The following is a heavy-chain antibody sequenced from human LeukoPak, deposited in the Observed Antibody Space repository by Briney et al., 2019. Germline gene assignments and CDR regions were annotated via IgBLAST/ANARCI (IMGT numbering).Heavy chain of an antibody. CDR2: ISGSGGST. CDR3: ARGSYSTSSFGY. Sequence: GGSLRLSCAASGFTFSSYAMSWVRQAPGKGLEWVSAISGSGGSTYYADSVKGRFTISRDNSKNSLYLQMNSLRAEDTAVYYCARGSYSTSSFGYWGQGTLVTVSS. V-gene: IGHV3-23*01. D-gene: IGHD6-6*01. J-gene: IGHJ4*02. CDR1: GFTFSSYA.